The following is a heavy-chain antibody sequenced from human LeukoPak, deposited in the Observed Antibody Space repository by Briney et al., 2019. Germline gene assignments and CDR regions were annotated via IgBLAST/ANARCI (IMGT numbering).Heavy chain of an antibody. D-gene: IGHD1-7*01. Sequence: PGGSLRLSCAASGFTFSSLWMGWLRQAPGKGQEWVANIKPDGSDTYYVDSVKDRFTISRDNAKNSLYLQMNSLRVEDTAIYYCARISRGELSTFWGQGTLVIVSS. J-gene: IGHJ4*02. V-gene: IGHV3-7*03. CDR2: IKPDGSDT. CDR1: GFTFSSLW. CDR3: ARISRGELSTF.